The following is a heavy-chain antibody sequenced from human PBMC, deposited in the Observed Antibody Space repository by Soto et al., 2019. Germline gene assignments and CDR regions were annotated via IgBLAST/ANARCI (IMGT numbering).Heavy chain of an antibody. V-gene: IGHV4-31*03. Sequence: PSETLSLTCTVSGVSINRGGSYWSWIRQHPGKGLEWIGYINYSRSTNYNASLKSRVIISRDTSKNQLSLNLSSVTAADPAIYYCARNYYNSKVYRYWGQGTLVTVSP. D-gene: IGHD3-22*01. CDR1: GVSINRGGSY. CDR3: ARNYYNSKVYRY. CDR2: INYSRST. J-gene: IGHJ4*02.